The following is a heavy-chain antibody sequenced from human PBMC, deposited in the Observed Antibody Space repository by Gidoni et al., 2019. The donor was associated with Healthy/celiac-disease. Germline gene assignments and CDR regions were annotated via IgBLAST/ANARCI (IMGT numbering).Heavy chain of an antibody. CDR2: ISGSGGST. J-gene: IGHJ4*02. CDR3: ARHWVYYYDSSGPGHFDY. Sequence: EVQLLESGGGLVQPGGSLRLSCAASGFPFSSYAMSWVRQAPGKGLEWVSAISGSGGSTDYADSVKGRFTISRDNSKNTLYLQMNSLRAEDTAVYYCARHWVYYYDSSGPGHFDYWGQGTLVTVSS. CDR1: GFPFSSYA. D-gene: IGHD3-22*01. V-gene: IGHV3-23*01.